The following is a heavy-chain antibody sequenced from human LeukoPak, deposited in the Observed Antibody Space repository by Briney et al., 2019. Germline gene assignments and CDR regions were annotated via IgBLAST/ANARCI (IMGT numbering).Heavy chain of an antibody. CDR2: IYTSGST. Sequence: SETLSLTCTVSGNSISSGDYYWSWIRQPAGKGLEWIGRIYTSGSTNYNPSLKSRVTISGDTSKNQFSLRLSSVTAADTAVYYCAREKNGNEPFDYWGQGTLVTVSS. CDR3: AREKNGNEPFDY. V-gene: IGHV4-61*02. J-gene: IGHJ4*02. CDR1: GNSISSGDYY. D-gene: IGHD4-23*01.